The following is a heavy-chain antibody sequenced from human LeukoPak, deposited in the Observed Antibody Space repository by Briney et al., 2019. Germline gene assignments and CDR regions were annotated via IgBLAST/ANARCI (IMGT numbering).Heavy chain of an antibody. V-gene: IGHV4-59*01. Sequence: PSETLSLTCTVSGGSISSYYWSWIRQPPGKGLEWIGYIYYSGSTNYNPSLTSRVTISVDTSKNQFSLKLSSVTAADTAVYYCARESPDYYDSSGYYNLSWYFDLWGRGTLVTVSS. D-gene: IGHD3-22*01. CDR3: ARESPDYYDSSGYYNLSWYFDL. CDR2: IYYSGST. J-gene: IGHJ2*01. CDR1: GGSISSYY.